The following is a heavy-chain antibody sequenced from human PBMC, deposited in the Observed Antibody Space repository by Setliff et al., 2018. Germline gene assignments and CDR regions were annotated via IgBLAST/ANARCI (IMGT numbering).Heavy chain of an antibody. Sequence: PSETLSLTCTVSGDSMNSGPHYYWSWIRHHPGKGLEWIGYIHYSGTTYYNPSLKSRVAMSVDKARNQFSLNLRSVSAADTAIYYCASLPYYDSSGYSLSYYWGQGTRVT. J-gene: IGHJ4*02. CDR2: IHYSGTT. CDR1: GDSMNSGPHYY. D-gene: IGHD3-22*01. V-gene: IGHV4-30-4*08. CDR3: ASLPYYDSSGYSLSYY.